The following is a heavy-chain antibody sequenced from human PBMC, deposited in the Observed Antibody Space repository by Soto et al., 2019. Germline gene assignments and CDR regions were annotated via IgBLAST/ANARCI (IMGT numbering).Heavy chain of an antibody. D-gene: IGHD6-25*01. CDR3: AAAAGYHYYYGMDV. CDR1: GESFSCYY. J-gene: IGHJ6*02. CDR2: IHDSGST. Sequence: SETLSLTCAVYGESFSCYYWIWIRQPPGKGLEWIGEIHDSGSTNYNPSLKSRLIISVDTSRNQFSLKLSSVTAADTAVYYCAAAAGYHYYYGMDVWGQGTTVTVSS. V-gene: IGHV4-34*01.